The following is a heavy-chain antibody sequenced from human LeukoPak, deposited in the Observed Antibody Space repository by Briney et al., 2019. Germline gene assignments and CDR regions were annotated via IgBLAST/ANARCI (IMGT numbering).Heavy chain of an antibody. J-gene: IGHJ4*02. CDR3: ARFNYGDYAGGY. CDR2: INPNSGGT. D-gene: IGHD4-17*01. Sequence: ASVKVSCKASGYTFTGYYMHWVRQAPGQGLEWMGWINPNSGGTNYAQKLQGRVTMTRDTSISTAFMELSRLRSDDTAVYYCARFNYGDYAGGYWGQGALVTVSS. V-gene: IGHV1-2*02. CDR1: GYTFTGYY.